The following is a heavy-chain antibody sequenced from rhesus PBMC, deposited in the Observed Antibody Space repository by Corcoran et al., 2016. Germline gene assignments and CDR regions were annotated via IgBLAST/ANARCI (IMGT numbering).Heavy chain of an antibody. J-gene: IGHJ4*01. D-gene: IGHD6-25*01. CDR2: INPSNGNT. Sequence: QVQLVQSGAEVKKPGSSVKVSCKASGYTFTDYYMHWVRQAPRQGLEWMGWINPSNGNTKNAQKFQGRVTMARDTSTSTAYMELSRLRSEDTAVYYCAREGGGSWNPYFDYWGQGVLVTVSS. V-gene: IGHV1S2*01. CDR1: GYTFTDYY. CDR3: AREGGGSWNPYFDY.